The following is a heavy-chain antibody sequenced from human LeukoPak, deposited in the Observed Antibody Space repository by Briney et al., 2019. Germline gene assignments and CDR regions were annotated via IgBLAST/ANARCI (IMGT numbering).Heavy chain of an antibody. Sequence: GSLRLSCAASGFTFDDYGMSWVRQAPGKGLEWVSGINWNGGSTGYADSVKGRFTISRDNAKNSLYLQMNSLRAEDTALYHCARGDYDILTGYLDAFDIWGQGTMVTVSS. CDR1: GFTFDDYG. CDR2: INWNGGST. V-gene: IGHV3-20*01. D-gene: IGHD3-9*01. J-gene: IGHJ3*02. CDR3: ARGDYDILTGYLDAFDI.